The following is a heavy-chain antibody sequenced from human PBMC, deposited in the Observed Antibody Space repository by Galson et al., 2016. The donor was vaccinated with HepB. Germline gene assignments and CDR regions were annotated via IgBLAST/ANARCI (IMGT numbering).Heavy chain of an antibody. CDR3: AKDIQRDSSSWYGGIYGMDV. CDR1: GFTFSDFG. D-gene: IGHD6-13*01. CDR2: IWYDGSNK. Sequence: SLRLSCAASGFTFSDFGMHWVRQAPGKGLEWVALIWYDGSNKHYADSVKGRFTISRDNSKNTLYLQMNSLTAEDTAVYYCAKDIQRDSSSWYGGIYGMDVWGQGTTVTVSS. J-gene: IGHJ6*02. V-gene: IGHV3-33*06.